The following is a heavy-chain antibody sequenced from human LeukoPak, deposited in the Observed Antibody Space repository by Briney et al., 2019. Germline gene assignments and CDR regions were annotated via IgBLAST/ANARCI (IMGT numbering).Heavy chain of an antibody. CDR2: IYGNGGGT. J-gene: IGHJ4*02. D-gene: IGHD6-19*01. CDR3: AKLGVRSSAGADY. V-gene: IGHV3-23*01. Sequence: GGSLRLSCVASGFDFSTYVMYWVRQAPGKGLEWVSAIYGNGGGTPYVDSVKGRFTISRDNSKNSLYLQMNSLTPEDTALYYCAKLGVRSSAGADYWGQGTLVTVSS. CDR1: GFDFSTYV.